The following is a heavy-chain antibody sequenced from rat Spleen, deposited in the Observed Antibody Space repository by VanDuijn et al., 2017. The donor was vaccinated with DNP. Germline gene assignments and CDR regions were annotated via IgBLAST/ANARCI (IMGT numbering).Heavy chain of an antibody. J-gene: IGHJ2*01. CDR2: ISYDGSST. V-gene: IGHV5-7*01. CDR3: AGRPPPTRGPFDY. D-gene: IGHD1-4*01. CDR1: GFTFSNYD. Sequence: EVQLVESGGGLVQPGRSMKLSCAASGFTFSNYDMAWVRQAPKKGLEWVATISYDGSSTNYRDSVKGRFTISRDNAKSTLYLQMDSRRSEDTATYYCAGRPPPTRGPFDYWGQGVTVTVSS.